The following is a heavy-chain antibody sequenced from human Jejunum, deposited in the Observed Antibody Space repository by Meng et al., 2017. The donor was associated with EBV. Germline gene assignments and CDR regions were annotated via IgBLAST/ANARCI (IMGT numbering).Heavy chain of an antibody. CDR2: VNTYTGDA. V-gene: IGHV1-3*04. CDR1: GYTLTKYA. CDR3: ARDSGSGYYGMNV. D-gene: IGHD3-16*01. J-gene: IGHJ6*02. Sequence: AQFGQSGTEVKRPGDSVKVSCKASGYTLTKYAVHWMRQAPGHRPEWMGWVNTYTGDAGYSQKFQDRLTIIRDTSASTAFMELTSLTSEDTAVYYCARDSGSGYYGMNVWGQGTAVTVSS.